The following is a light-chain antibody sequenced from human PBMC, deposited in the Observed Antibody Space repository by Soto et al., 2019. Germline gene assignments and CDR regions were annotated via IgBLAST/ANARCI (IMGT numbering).Light chain of an antibody. CDR2: DAS. CDR3: QQRSSWHT. J-gene: IGKJ1*01. CDR1: QSVSSY. Sequence: EIVLTQSPATLSLSPGERATLSCRASQSVSSYLAWYQQKPGQAPRLLIYDASNRATGIPARFSGSGSGTDFTLTISSLEPEDYAIYYCQQRSSWHTVAQATKVDIK. V-gene: IGKV3-11*01.